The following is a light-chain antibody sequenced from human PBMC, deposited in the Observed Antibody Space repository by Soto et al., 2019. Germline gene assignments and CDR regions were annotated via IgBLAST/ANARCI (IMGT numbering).Light chain of an antibody. Sequence: QVTQTHPSLSASVGARVTISCQASQDINKNLIWYQQKPEKAPKLLIYDASDLETGVPSRFSGSGSGTGFTFTICCLQPEDFATYYCQQDESLPLTFGQGTRLEIK. CDR3: QQDESLPLT. V-gene: IGKV1-33*01. J-gene: IGKJ5*01. CDR2: DAS. CDR1: QDINKN.